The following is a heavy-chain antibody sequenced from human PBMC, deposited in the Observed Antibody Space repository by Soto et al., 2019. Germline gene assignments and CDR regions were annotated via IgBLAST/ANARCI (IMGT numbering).Heavy chain of an antibody. CDR2: TYYRSKWYN. CDR3: ARGWELERLMDV. J-gene: IGHJ6*03. CDR1: GDSVSSNTAA. V-gene: IGHV6-1*01. Sequence: QTLSLTCVISGDSVSSNTAAWHWIRQSPWRGLEWLGRTYYRSKWYNDYALSVRRRISISPDTSKNQFSLRLSSVTAADTAVYFCARGWELERLMDVWGKGTTVTVSS. D-gene: IGHD1-1*01.